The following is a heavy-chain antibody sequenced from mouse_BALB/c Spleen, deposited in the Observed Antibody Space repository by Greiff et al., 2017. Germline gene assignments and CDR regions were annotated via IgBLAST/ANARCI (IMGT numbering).Heavy chain of an antibody. CDR2: ISSGGGST. Sequence: EVHLVESGGGLVKPGGSLKLSCAASGFAFSSYDMSWVRQTPEKRLEWVAYISSGGGSTYYPDTVKGRFTISRDNAKNTLYLQMSSLKSEDTAMYYCATSLTGTRENWGQGTLVTVSA. V-gene: IGHV5-12-1*01. CDR3: ATSLTGTREN. D-gene: IGHD4-1*01. J-gene: IGHJ3*01. CDR1: GFAFSSYD.